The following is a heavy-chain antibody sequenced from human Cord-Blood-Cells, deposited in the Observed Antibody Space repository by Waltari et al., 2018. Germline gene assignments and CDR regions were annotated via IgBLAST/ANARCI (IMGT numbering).Heavy chain of an antibody. D-gene: IGHD1-26*01. CDR2: IDYSGST. CDR3: ARHSGIVGATFDY. V-gene: IGHV4-39*01. CDR1: GGSISSSSYY. Sequence: QLQLQESGPGLVKPSETLSITCTVSGGSISSSSYYWGWIRRPPGKGREWLGSIDYSGSTYYNPSLKSRVTISVDTSKNQFSLKLSSVTAADTAVYYCARHSGIVGATFDYWGQGTLVTVSS. J-gene: IGHJ4*02.